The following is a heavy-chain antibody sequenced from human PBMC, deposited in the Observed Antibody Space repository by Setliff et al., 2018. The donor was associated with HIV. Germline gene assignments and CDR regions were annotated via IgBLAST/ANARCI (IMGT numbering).Heavy chain of an antibody. CDR1: GGSISSGSHF. CDR2: ISTSGTT. CDR3: ARDGPLEGSYRYYYYYMDV. J-gene: IGHJ6*03. D-gene: IGHD3-10*01. Sequence: SETLSLTCTVSGGSISSGSHFWGWIRQPAGKGLEWIGHISTSGTTKYNPSLKSRVTISVDTSKKHFSLRLTSVTAADTAVYYCARDGPLEGSYRYYYYYMDVWGKGTTVTVSS. V-gene: IGHV4-61*09.